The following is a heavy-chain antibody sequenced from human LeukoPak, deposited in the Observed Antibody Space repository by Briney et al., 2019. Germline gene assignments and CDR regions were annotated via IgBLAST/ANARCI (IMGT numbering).Heavy chain of an antibody. V-gene: IGHV4-34*01. Sequence: SETLSLTCAVYGGSFSGYYWSWIRQPPGKGLEWIGEINHSGSTNYNPSLKSRVTISVDTSKNQFSLKLSSVTAADTAVYYCARGFRGGVVVPAAIPIGYWGQGTLVTVSS. CDR1: GGSFSGYY. CDR3: ARGFRGGVVVPAAIPIGY. J-gene: IGHJ4*02. CDR2: INHSGST. D-gene: IGHD2-2*01.